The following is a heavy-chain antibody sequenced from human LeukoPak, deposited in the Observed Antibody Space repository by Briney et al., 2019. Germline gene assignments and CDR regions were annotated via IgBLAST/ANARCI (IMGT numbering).Heavy chain of an antibody. J-gene: IGHJ4*02. CDR2: IYSGGST. V-gene: IGHV3-66*01. CDR1: GFTFDDYG. Sequence: GGSLRLSCAASGFTFDDYGMSWVRQAPGKGLEWVSVIYSGGSTYYADSVKGRFTISRDNAKNSLYLQMNSLRAEDTAVYYCARLVAVAGTYYFDYWGQGTLVTVSS. CDR3: ARLVAVAGTYYFDY. D-gene: IGHD6-19*01.